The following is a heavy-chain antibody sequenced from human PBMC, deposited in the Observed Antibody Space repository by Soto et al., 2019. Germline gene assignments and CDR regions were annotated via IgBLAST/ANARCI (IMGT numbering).Heavy chain of an antibody. D-gene: IGHD3-3*01. CDR2: IYYSGST. Sequence: SSETLSLTCTVSGGSISSYYWSWIRQPPGKGLEWIGYIYYSGSTNYNPSLKSRVTISVDTSKNQFSLKLSSMTAADTAVYYCARLRFLEWLPGYYFDYWGQGTLVTVSS. CDR1: GGSISSYY. V-gene: IGHV4-59*08. CDR3: ARLRFLEWLPGYYFDY. J-gene: IGHJ4*02.